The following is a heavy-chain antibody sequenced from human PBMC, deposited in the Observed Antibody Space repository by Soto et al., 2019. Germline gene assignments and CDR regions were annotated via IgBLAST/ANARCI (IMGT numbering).Heavy chain of an antibody. CDR2: IYYSGST. CDR1: GGSISSGGYY. V-gene: IGHV4-31*03. CDR3: ARERYCSSTSCHTRYTFDI. D-gene: IGHD2-2*01. J-gene: IGHJ3*02. Sequence: SETLSLTFTVSGGSISSGGYYWSWIRLHPGKGLEWIGYIYYSGSTYYNPSLKSRVTISVDTSKNQFSLKLSSVTAADTAVYYCARERYCSSTSCHTRYTFDIWGQGTRSP.